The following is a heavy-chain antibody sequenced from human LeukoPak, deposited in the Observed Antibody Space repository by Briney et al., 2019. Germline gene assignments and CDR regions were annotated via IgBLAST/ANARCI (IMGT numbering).Heavy chain of an antibody. CDR3: TTDGVGVEGATYDN. CDR2: IKAKAHGGTI. Sequence: GGSLRLSCAASGFTFINAWMAWIRQAPGKGLEWVGRIKAKAHGGTIEYAAPVRGRFTISRDDSKNTLYLQMNSLKTEDTAVYYCTTDGVGVEGATYDNWGQGTLVSVSS. J-gene: IGHJ4*02. D-gene: IGHD1-26*01. V-gene: IGHV3-15*01. CDR1: GFTFINAW.